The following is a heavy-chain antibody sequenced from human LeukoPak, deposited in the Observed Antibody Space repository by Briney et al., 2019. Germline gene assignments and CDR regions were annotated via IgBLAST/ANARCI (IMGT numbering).Heavy chain of an antibody. J-gene: IGHJ4*02. CDR3: TRDGQDGVARAAAAGYFDY. CDR1: GGTFSSYA. Sequence: ASVKVSCKASGGTFSSYAISWVRQAPGQGLEWMGGIIPIFGTANYAQKFQGRVTITADESTSTAYMELSSLRSEDTAVYYCTRDGQDGVARAAAAGYFDYWGQGTLVTVSS. V-gene: IGHV1-69*13. CDR2: IIPIFGTA. D-gene: IGHD6-13*01.